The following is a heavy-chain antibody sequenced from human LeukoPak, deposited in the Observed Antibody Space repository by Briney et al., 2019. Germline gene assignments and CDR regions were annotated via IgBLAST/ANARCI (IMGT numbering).Heavy chain of an antibody. CDR2: AYWDDDN. Sequence: SGPTLVKPTETLTLTCTFSWFSLNTYGVGVGWLRQPPGKALEWLAFAYWDDDNRYSPSLKTRLTVTKDTSKNQVVLTMTNMDPADTATYYCAHRPNRNNGWNTGIFDFWGQGSQVSVSS. CDR1: WFSLNTYGVG. CDR3: AHRPNRNNGWNTGIFDF. V-gene: IGHV2-5*02. D-gene: IGHD1-1*01. J-gene: IGHJ4*02.